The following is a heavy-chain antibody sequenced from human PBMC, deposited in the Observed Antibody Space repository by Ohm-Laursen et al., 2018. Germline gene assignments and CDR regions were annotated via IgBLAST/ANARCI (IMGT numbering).Heavy chain of an antibody. D-gene: IGHD1-26*01. CDR3: ARNPGEWELRNYYYYGMDV. J-gene: IGHJ6*02. CDR1: GFSLSNARMG. CDR2: IFSNDEK. V-gene: IGHV2-26*01. Sequence: TQTLTLTSTVSGFSLSNARMGVSWIRQPPGKALEWLAHIFSNDEKSYSTSLKSRLTISKDTSKSQVVLTMTNMDPVDTATYYCARNPGEWELRNYYYYGMDVWGQGTTVTVSS.